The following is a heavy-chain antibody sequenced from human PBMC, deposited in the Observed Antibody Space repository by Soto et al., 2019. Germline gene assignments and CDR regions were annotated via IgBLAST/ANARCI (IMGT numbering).Heavy chain of an antibody. CDR2: IYPCDSDT. D-gene: IGHD6-13*01. J-gene: IGHJ3*02. CDR3: ARLLAAAGTSCAFDI. V-gene: IGHV5-51*01. Sequence: GESLKMSGNGSGYSFTIYCIGLVLQMPGKGLDWMWIIYPCDSDTIYSPSFQCQVTISADKSISTAYLQWSSLKASDTAMYYCARLLAAAGTSCAFDIGGQGTMVTFS. CDR1: GYSFTIYC.